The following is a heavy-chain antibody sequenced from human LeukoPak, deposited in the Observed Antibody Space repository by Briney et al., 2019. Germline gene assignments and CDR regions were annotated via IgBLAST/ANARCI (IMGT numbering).Heavy chain of an antibody. V-gene: IGHV6-1*01. Sequence: PSQTLSLTCAISGDSVSSNSAAWNWIRQSPSRGLEWLGRTYYRSKWYNDYAVSVKSRITINPDTSKNQFSLQLNSVTPEDTAVYYCATRKLRGYDWSGPFDYWGQGTLVTVSS. J-gene: IGHJ4*02. CDR1: GDSVSSNSAA. D-gene: IGHD5-12*01. CDR3: ATRKLRGYDWSGPFDY. CDR2: TYYRSKWYN.